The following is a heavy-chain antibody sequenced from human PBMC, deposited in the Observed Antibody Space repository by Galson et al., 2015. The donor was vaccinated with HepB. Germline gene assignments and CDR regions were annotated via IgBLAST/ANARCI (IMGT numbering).Heavy chain of an antibody. D-gene: IGHD6-19*01. V-gene: IGHV3-21*01. CDR1: GFTFSSYS. CDR3: ATVLGPPSGWYYFDY. CDR2: ISSSSYI. Sequence: SLRLSCAASGFTFSSYSMNWVRQAPGKGLEWVSSISSSSYIYYADSVKGRFTISRDNAKNSLYLQMNSLRAEDTAVYYCATVLGPPSGWYYFDYWGQGTLVTVSS. J-gene: IGHJ4*02.